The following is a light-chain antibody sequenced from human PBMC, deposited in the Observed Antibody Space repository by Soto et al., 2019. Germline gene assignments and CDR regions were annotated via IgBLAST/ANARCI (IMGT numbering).Light chain of an antibody. CDR1: SNDVGGYNY. Sequence: QSVLTQPRSVSGSPGQSVTISCTGTSNDVGGYNYVSWYQQHPGKAPKLMIYDVTKRPSGVPDRFSGSKSGNTASLTISGLQAEDEADYYCCSYAGSYIFVFGTGTKVTVL. V-gene: IGLV2-11*01. CDR2: DVT. J-gene: IGLJ1*01. CDR3: CSYAGSYIFV.